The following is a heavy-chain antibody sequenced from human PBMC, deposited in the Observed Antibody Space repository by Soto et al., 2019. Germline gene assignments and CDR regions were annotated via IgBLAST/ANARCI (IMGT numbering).Heavy chain of an antibody. CDR1: RGTFSTYG. D-gene: IGHD4-17*01. CDR3: AKSAPMDAGDKYYYDF. CDR2: IIPFFGTA. V-gene: IGHV1-69*13. Sequence: SVKVSCKASRGTFSTYGISWVRQAPEQGLEWMGGIIPFFGTARYSQKFEDRITITADESTNTVYMDLRSLTSEDTAIYYCAKSAPMDAGDKYYYDFWGQGALVTVSS. J-gene: IGHJ4*02.